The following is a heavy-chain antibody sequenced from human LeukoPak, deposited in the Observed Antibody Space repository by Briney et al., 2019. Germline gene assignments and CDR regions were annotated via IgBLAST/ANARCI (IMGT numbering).Heavy chain of an antibody. Sequence: GGSLRLSCAASGFTFNSYSMHWVRQAPGKGLEWVAVISYDGDNKYYADSVKGRFTISRDNAKNSLYLQMNSLRAEDTAVYYCARARGNSPNHTPIGYWGQGTLVTVSS. CDR1: GFTFNSYS. V-gene: IGHV3-30-3*01. J-gene: IGHJ4*02. D-gene: IGHD4-23*01. CDR2: ISYDGDNK. CDR3: ARARGNSPNHTPIGY.